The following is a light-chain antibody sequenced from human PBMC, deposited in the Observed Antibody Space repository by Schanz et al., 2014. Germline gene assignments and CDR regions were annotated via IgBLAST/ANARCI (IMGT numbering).Light chain of an antibody. CDR2: GVT. CDR3: SSYADSSTL. CDR1: GSDVGGYNY. V-gene: IGLV2-14*03. Sequence: QSALTQPASVSGSPGQSITISCTGTGSDVGGYNYVSWYQQHPGKAPKLIIYGVTNRPSGVSNRFSGSKSGNTASLTISGLQAEDEADYYCSSYADSSTLFGPGTKLTVL. J-gene: IGLJ1*01.